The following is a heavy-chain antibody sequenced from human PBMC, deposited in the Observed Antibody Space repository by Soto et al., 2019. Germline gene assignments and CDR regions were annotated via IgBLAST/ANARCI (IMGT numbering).Heavy chain of an antibody. V-gene: IGHV3-21*01. CDR2: ISSSSSYI. CDR3: ARDYMGATGY. J-gene: IGHJ4*02. Sequence: PGGSLRLSCAASGFTFATYAMSWVRRAPGKGLEWVSSISSSSSYIYYADSVKGRFTISRDNAKNSLYLQMNSLRAEDTAVYYCARDYMGATGYWGQGTLVTVSS. D-gene: IGHD1-26*01. CDR1: GFTFATYA.